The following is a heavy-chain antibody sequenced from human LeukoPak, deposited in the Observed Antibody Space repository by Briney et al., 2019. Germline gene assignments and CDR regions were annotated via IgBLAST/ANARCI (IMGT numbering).Heavy chain of an antibody. CDR1: GFTFSSYA. V-gene: IGHV3-30-3*01. D-gene: IGHD3-22*01. CDR3: ARARHYYDSSGYYYFDY. J-gene: IGHJ4*02. Sequence: GGSLRPSCAASGFTFSSYAMHWVRQAPGKGLEWVAVISYDGSNKYYADSVKGRFTISRDNSKNTLYLQMNSLRAEDTAVYYCARARHYYDSSGYYYFDYWGQGTLVTVSS. CDR2: ISYDGSNK.